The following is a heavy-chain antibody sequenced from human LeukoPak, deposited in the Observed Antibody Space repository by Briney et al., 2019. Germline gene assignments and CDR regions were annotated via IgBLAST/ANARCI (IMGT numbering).Heavy chain of an antibody. CDR2: ISGSGGST. D-gene: IGHD5-18*01. CDR3: AKDPRGYSLNWFDP. CDR1: GFTFSDHA. J-gene: IGHJ5*02. V-gene: IGHV3-23*01. Sequence: GGSLRLSCAASGFTFSDHAMSWVRQAPGKGLEWVSAISGSGGSTYYADSVKGRFTISRDNSKNTLYLQMNSLRAEDTAVYYCAKDPRGYSLNWFDPWGQGTLVTVSS.